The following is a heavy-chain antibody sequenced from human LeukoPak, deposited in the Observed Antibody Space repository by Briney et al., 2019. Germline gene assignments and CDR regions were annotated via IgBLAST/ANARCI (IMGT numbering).Heavy chain of an antibody. CDR3: AKAMIANLVGYFDY. D-gene: IGHD3-22*01. J-gene: IGHJ4*02. Sequence: GGSLRLSCAASGFTFSSYAMSWVRQAPGKGLEWVSAISGSGGSTYYADSVKGRFTISRDNTKNTLYLQMNSLRAEDTAVYYCAKAMIANLVGYFDYWGQGTLVTVSS. CDR1: GFTFSSYA. CDR2: ISGSGGST. V-gene: IGHV3-23*01.